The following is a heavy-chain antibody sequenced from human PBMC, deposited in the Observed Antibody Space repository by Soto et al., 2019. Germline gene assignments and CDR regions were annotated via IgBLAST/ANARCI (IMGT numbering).Heavy chain of an antibody. CDR3: AWWYYYDSEVFDY. J-gene: IGHJ4*02. CDR2: ISSSSSYI. D-gene: IGHD3-22*01. V-gene: IGHV3-21*01. Sequence: EVQLVESGGGLVKPGGSLRLSCAASGFTFSSYSMNWVHQAPGKGLEWVSSISSSSSYIYYADSVKGRFTISRDNAKNSLYLQMNSLRAEDTAVYYCAWWYYYDSEVFDYWGQGTLVTVSS. CDR1: GFTFSSYS.